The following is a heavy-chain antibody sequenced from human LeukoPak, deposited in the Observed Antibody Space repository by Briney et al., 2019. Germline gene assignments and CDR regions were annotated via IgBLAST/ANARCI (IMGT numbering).Heavy chain of an antibody. CDR1: GCTFSSYA. J-gene: IGHJ5*02. V-gene: IGHV3-23*01. CDR3: ANTMSPYFHPNNWFDP. Sequence: PGRSLRLSCAASGCTFSSYAMHWVRQAPGKGLKWVSGISGSGDRTYYVDSVKGRFTISRDNSKNTLYLQMNSLRPEDTAVYYCANTMSPYFHPNNWFDPWGQGTLVTVSS. D-gene: IGHD2-21*01. CDR2: ISGSGDRT.